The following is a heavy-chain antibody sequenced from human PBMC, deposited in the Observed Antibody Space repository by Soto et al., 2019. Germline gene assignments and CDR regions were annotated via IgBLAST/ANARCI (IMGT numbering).Heavy chain of an antibody. J-gene: IGHJ6*02. D-gene: IGHD2-15*01. CDR2: IIPIFGTA. V-gene: IGHV1-69*13. CDR1: GGTFSSYA. CDR3: ARGEVAATLDYYYYYGMDV. Sequence: ASVKVSCKASGGTFSSYAISWVRQAPGQGLEWMGGIIPIFGTANYAQKFQGRVTITADESTSTAYMELSSLRSEDTAVYYCARGEVAATLDYYYYYGMDVWGQGTTVTVSS.